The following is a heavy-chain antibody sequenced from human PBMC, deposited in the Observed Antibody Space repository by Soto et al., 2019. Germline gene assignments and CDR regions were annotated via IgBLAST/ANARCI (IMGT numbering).Heavy chain of an antibody. D-gene: IGHD1-1*01. J-gene: IGHJ4*02. Sequence: ASVKVSCKASGYTFTSYGISWVRQAPGQGLEWMGWISAYNGNTNYAQKLQGRVTMTTDTSTSTAYMELRSLRSDDTAVYYCARQLLTGFSRLGFDYWGQGTLVTVSS. CDR2: ISAYNGNT. CDR3: ARQLLTGFSRLGFDY. V-gene: IGHV1-18*01. CDR1: GYTFTSYG.